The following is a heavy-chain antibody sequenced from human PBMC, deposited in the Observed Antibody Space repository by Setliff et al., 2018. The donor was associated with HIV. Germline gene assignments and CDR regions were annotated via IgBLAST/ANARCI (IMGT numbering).Heavy chain of an antibody. V-gene: IGHV3-33*05. CDR2: IKKDGSDK. CDR1: GFTFSSYG. Sequence: GGSLRLSCAASGFTFSSYGMHWVRQAPGKGLEWVANIKKDGSDKFYADSVKGRFTISRDNSKNTLYLQMNSLRAEDTAVYYCARHWYSSSWYHVFDIWGQGTMVTVSS. D-gene: IGHD6-13*01. J-gene: IGHJ3*02. CDR3: ARHWYSSSWYHVFDI.